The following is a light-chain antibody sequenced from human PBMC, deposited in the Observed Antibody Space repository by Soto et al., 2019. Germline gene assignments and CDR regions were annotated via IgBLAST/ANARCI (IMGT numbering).Light chain of an antibody. J-gene: IGLJ3*02. CDR1: SSDVGGYNC. V-gene: IGLV2-8*01. CDR2: EVT. Sequence: QSALTQPPSASGSPGQSVTFSCTGTSSDVGGYNCVSWYQQHPGKAPKLIIYEVTKRPSGVPDRFSGSKSGNTASLTVSGLQAEDEADYYCSSYAGRYTGVFGGGTKLTVL. CDR3: SSYAGRYTGV.